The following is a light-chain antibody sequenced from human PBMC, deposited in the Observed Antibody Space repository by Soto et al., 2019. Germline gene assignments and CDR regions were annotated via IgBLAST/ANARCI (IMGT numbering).Light chain of an antibody. J-gene: IGLJ1*01. CDR2: EVS. Sequence: QSALTQPPSVSGSPGQSVTISCTGTSSDVGSYNRVSWYQQPPGTAPKLVIYEVSIRPSGVPDRFSGSKSGNTASLTISGLQAEDEADYYCSLYTSSSTYVFGTGTKVTVL. V-gene: IGLV2-18*01. CDR3: SLYTSSSTYV. CDR1: SSDVGSYNR.